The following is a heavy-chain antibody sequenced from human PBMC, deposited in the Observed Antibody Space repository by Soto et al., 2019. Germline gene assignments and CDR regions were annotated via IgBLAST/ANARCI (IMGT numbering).Heavy chain of an antibody. J-gene: IGHJ5*02. Sequence: XLSLTCTVSGGSISSGDYYGSWIRQHPGKGLEWIGTIYFSGTTYYNPSLKSRVTISVDTSKNQFSLNLSSVTAADTAVYYCARRDRSGFSYWLDTWGQGTLVTVSS. CDR1: GGSISSGDYY. V-gene: IGHV4-31*03. D-gene: IGHD3-22*01. CDR2: IYFSGTT. CDR3: ARRDRSGFSYWLDT.